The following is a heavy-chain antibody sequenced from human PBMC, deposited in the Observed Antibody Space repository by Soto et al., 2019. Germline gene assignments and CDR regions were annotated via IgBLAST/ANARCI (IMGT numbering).Heavy chain of an antibody. Sequence: PGESLKISCQGGGYDFTTFWIAWVRQMPGKGLEWMGIVYPGDSGTRYSPSFQGQVTISADKSTNTAYLQWTSLKASDTAMYYCAREISYVSGGHLYYGMDVLGQGTAVTVSS. CDR3: AREISYVSGGHLYYGMDV. D-gene: IGHD3-16*01. CDR2: VYPGDSGT. J-gene: IGHJ6*02. V-gene: IGHV5-51*01. CDR1: GYDFTTFW.